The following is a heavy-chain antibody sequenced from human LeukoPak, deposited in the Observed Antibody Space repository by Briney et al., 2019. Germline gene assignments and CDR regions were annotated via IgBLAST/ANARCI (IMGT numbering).Heavy chain of an antibody. CDR1: GYPFTDYH. CDR2: INVDSGDT. D-gene: IGHD1-1*01. CDR3: AGLGSTLEERIDP. V-gene: IGHV1-2*02. J-gene: IGHJ5*02. Sequence: ASVKVSCKASGYPFTDYHIHWVRQAPGQGLDWLGRINVDSGDTIYAPKFRGRVTMTRDTTITTAHMELTRLTSDDTAMYYCAGLGSTLEERIDPWGQGILVTVSS.